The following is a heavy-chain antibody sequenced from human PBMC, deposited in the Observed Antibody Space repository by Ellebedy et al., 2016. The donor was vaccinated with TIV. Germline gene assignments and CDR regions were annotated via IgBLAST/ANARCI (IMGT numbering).Heavy chain of an antibody. CDR1: GFTFDDYG. V-gene: IGHV3-9*01. Sequence: SLKISCAASGFTFDDYGMHWVRQAPGKGLEWVSGISWNSGSIGYADSVKGRFTISRDNAKNLLYLQMNTLRAEDTAVYYCATSGYSDTWLFRGMDVWGQGTTVTVSS. CDR3: ATSGYSDTWLFRGMDV. D-gene: IGHD6-13*01. CDR2: ISWNSGSI. J-gene: IGHJ6*02.